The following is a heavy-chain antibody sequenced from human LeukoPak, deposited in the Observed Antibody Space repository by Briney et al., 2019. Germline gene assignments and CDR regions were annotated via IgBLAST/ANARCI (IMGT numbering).Heavy chain of an antibody. CDR3: ARATRRDYGDVGY. V-gene: IGHV3-21*01. CDR2: ISSSSSYI. J-gene: IGHJ4*02. Sequence: PGGSLRLSCAASGFTFSSYSMNWVRQAPGKGLEWVSSISSSSSYIHYADSVKGRFTISRDNAKNSLYLQMNSLRAEDTAVYYCARATRRDYGDVGYWGQGTLVTVSS. CDR1: GFTFSSYS. D-gene: IGHD4-17*01.